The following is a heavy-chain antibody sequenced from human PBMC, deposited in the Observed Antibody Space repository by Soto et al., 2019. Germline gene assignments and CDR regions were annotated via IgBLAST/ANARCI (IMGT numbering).Heavy chain of an antibody. CDR2: MHHSGST. CDR1: GVSITSHY. V-gene: IGHV4-59*08. J-gene: IGHJ4*02. Sequence: QVQLEESGPGLVRPSETLSLTCTVSGVSITSHYWSWIRQSPGKGLESIAYMHHSGSTNYNPSLTNRVPASKHAPKSQATQRLSPETAADTAVYYCARGFYDSEDYSNPFDNWGQGTLLTVSS. D-gene: IGHD3-22*01. CDR3: ARGFYDSEDYSNPFDN.